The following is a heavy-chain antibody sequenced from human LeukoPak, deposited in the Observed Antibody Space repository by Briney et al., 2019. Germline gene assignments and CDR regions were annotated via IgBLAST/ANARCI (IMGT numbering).Heavy chain of an antibody. CDR3: GRVIGGYDVVDS. J-gene: IGHJ5*01. D-gene: IGHD5-12*01. CDR1: GFTFSSYA. CDR2: IKRDGSQK. V-gene: IGHV3-7*03. Sequence: PGGSLRLSCAASGFTFSSYAMSWVRQAPGKGLEWVANIKRDGSQKYYVDSVEGRFTISRDNAKNSLYLQMNSLRAEDTAVYYCGRVIGGYDVVDSWGQGTLVTVSS.